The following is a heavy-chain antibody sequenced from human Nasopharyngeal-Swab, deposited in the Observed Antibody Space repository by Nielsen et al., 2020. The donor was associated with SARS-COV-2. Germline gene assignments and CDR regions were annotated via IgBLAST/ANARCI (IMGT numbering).Heavy chain of an antibody. CDR1: GGSFSGYY. CDR3: ARGDFRQIAASYYFDY. V-gene: IGHV4-34*01. J-gene: IGHJ4*02. Sequence: GSLRLSCAVYGGSFSGYYWSWIRQPPGKGLEWIGEINHSGSTNYNPSLKSRVTISVDTSKNQFSLTLSSVTAADTAVYYCARGDFRQIAASYYFDYWGQGTLVTVSS. D-gene: IGHD6-6*01. CDR2: INHSGST.